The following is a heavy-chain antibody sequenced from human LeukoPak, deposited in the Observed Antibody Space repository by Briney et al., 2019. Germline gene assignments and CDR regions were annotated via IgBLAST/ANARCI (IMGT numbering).Heavy chain of an antibody. D-gene: IGHD7-27*01. CDR1: GGSISSYY. J-gene: IGHJ5*02. V-gene: IGHV4-59*08. CDR2: IYYSGST. CDR3: ARRAASGYWFDP. Sequence: SETLSLTCTVSGGSISSYYWSWIRQHPGKGLEWIGYIYYSGSTNYNPSLKSRVTISVDTSKNQFSLKLSSVTAADTAVYYCARRAASGYWFDPWGQGTLVTVSS.